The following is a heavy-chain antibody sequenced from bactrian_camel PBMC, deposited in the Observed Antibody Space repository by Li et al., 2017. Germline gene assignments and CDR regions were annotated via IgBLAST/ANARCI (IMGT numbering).Heavy chain of an antibody. D-gene: IGHD2*01. Sequence: VQLVESGGGSAQAGGSLRLSCSASADALMYMAWFRQAPGKEREGVVSRVSDGSTSYADSVKGRFTISEDNAKNILSLQMNSLKPEDTAMYYCRRCQNRSSGRCTTRNWGQGTQVTVS. CDR3: RRCQNRSSGRCTTRN. J-gene: IGHJ4*01. CDR1: ADALMY. V-gene: IGHV3S53*01. CDR2: RVSDGST.